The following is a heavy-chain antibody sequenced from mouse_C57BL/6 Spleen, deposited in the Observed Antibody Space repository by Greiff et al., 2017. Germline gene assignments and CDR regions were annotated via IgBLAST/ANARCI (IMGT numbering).Heavy chain of an antibody. CDR1: GYSITSGYY. CDR3: AREDGNYEGFAY. Sequence: EVKLQESGPGLVKPSQSLSLTCSVSGYSITSGYYWNWIRQFPGNKLEWMGYIRYDGSNNYNPSLKNRISVTRDTSKNPFFLKLNSVTTEDKATYYCAREDGNYEGFAYWGQGTLVTVSA. V-gene: IGHV3-6*01. J-gene: IGHJ3*01. CDR2: IRYDGSN. D-gene: IGHD2-1*01.